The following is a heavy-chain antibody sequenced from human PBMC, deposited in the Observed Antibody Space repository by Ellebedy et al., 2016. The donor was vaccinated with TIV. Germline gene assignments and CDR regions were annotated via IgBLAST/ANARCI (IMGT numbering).Heavy chain of an antibody. CDR3: AKDSLGSGSYSN. CDR2: ISGSGSSI. J-gene: IGHJ4*02. V-gene: IGHV3-23*01. D-gene: IGHD1-26*01. CDR1: GFTFGTSA. Sequence: GESLKISXAASGFTFGTSAMSWVRQAPGKGLEWVSAISGSGSSIYSADSVKGRFTISRDNSKNTLYLQMNSLRAEDTAVYYCAKDSLGSGSYSNWGQGTLVTVSS.